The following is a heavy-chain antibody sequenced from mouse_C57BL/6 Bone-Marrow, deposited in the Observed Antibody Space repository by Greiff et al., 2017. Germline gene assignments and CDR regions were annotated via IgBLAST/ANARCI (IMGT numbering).Heavy chain of an antibody. CDR1: GFTFNTYA. V-gene: IGHV10-3*01. D-gene: IGHD4-1*01. Sequence: EVQLVESGGGLVQPKGSLTLSCAASGFTFNTYAMHWVRQAPGKGLEWVARIRSKSSNYATYYADSVKDRFTISRDDSQSMLYLQMNNLTTEDTAMYYCVAWDPYYYAMDYWGQGTSVTVST. CDR3: VAWDPYYYAMDY. J-gene: IGHJ4*01. CDR2: IRSKSSNYAT.